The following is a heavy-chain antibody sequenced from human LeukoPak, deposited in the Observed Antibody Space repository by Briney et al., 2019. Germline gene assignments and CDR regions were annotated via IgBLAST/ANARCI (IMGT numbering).Heavy chain of an antibody. CDR2: SSGYNGNT. D-gene: IGHD5-18*01. V-gene: IGHV1-18*04. Sequence: ASVKVSCKASGYTFTNYYIHWVRQAPGQGLEWMGWSSGYNGNTKYAQKVQGRVTMTTDTSTSTVYMELRSLRSDDTAVYYCARGYSYGSDYYYGMDVWGQGTTVTVSS. CDR1: GYTFTNYY. J-gene: IGHJ6*02. CDR3: ARGYSYGSDYYYGMDV.